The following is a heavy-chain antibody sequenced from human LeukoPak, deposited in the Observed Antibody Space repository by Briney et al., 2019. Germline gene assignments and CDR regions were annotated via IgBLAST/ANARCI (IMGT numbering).Heavy chain of an antibody. CDR3: AREGQQLVPPFDY. V-gene: IGHV4-30-2*01. CDR2: IYHSGST. J-gene: IGHJ4*02. Sequence: SQTLSLTCTVSGGSISSGGYYWSWIRQPPGKGLEWIGYIYHSGSTYYNPSLKSRVTISVDTSKNQFSLKLSSVTAADTAVYYCAREGQQLVPPFDYWGQGTLVTVSS. CDR1: GGSISSGGYY. D-gene: IGHD6-6*01.